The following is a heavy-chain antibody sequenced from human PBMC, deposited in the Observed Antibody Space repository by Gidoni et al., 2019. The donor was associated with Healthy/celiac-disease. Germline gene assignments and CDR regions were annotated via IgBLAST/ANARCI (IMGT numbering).Heavy chain of an antibody. CDR3: ARDGRYCSGGSCHQGWFDP. J-gene: IGHJ5*02. V-gene: IGHV4-59*01. D-gene: IGHD2-15*01. Sequence: GGSISSYYWSWIRQPPGKGLEWIGYLYYSGRTNYNPSLKSRVTISVDTSKNQFSLKLSSVTAADTAVYYGARDGRYCSGGSCHQGWFDPWGQGTLVTVSS. CDR2: LYYSGRT. CDR1: GGSISSYY.